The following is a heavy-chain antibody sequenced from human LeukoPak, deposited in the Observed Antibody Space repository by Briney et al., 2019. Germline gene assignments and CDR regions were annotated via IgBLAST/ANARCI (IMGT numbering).Heavy chain of an antibody. CDR2: ISGSGGST. V-gene: IGHV3-23*01. D-gene: IGHD6-19*01. CDR3: AKEDRITVAAHRRAFDY. CDR1: VFTFSSYA. Sequence: GGSLRLSCATSVFTFSSYAMSWVRQAPGKGREWVSAISGSGGSTYYADSVKGRFTISRDNSKNTLYLQMNSLRAEDTAVYYCAKEDRITVAAHRRAFDYWGQGTLVTVSS. J-gene: IGHJ4*02.